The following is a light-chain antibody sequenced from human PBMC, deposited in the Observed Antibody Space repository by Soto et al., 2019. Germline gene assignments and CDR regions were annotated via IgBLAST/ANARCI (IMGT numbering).Light chain of an antibody. CDR1: SSDVGGYNF. CDR2: DVS. J-gene: IGLJ1*01. CDR3: NSYTSSSTSYV. Sequence: QSVLTQPASVSGSPGQSITISCTGTSSDVGGYNFVSWYQQHPGKAPKLLIYDVSDRPSGVSNRFSGSRSGNTASLTISGLQADDEADYYCNSYTSSSTSYVFGSGTKVTVL. V-gene: IGLV2-14*03.